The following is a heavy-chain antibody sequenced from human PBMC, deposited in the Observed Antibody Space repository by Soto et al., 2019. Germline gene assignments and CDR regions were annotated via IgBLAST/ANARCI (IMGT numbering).Heavy chain of an antibody. J-gene: IGHJ3*01. CDR3: LIPMGTVPHATDL. CDR1: GYTFTGYW. V-gene: IGHV5-10-1*01. Sequence: GESRKISCRVSGYTFTGYWINWVRQKPGQGLELLGKIDPSDSFTNYSPSFQGHVTISLDKSISTVYLEWSTLKASDTAMYYCLIPMGTVPHATDLRGQAPFVTVS. D-gene: IGHD2-8*01. CDR2: IDPSDSFT.